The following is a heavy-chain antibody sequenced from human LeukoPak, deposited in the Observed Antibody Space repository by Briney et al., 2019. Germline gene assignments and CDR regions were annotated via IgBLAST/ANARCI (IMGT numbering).Heavy chain of an antibody. CDR1: GFTFSSYW. J-gene: IGHJ4*02. CDR2: IKQDGSEK. Sequence: GGSLRLSCAASGFTFSSYWMSWVRQAPGKGLEWLANIKQDGSEKYYVDSVKGRFTISRDNAKNSLYLQMNSLRAEDTAVYYCAIVYFGSSYDYWGKGTLVTVSS. V-gene: IGHV3-7*01. D-gene: IGHD6-13*01. CDR3: AIVYFGSSYDY.